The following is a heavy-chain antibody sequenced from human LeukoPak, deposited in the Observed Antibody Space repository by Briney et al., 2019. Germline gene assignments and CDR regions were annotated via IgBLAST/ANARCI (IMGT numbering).Heavy chain of an antibody. CDR1: GYTFSNYD. J-gene: IGHJ4*02. Sequence: ASVKVSCTASGYTFSNYDIIWVRQAPGQGLEWLGWISAYIGDTKYVQKFQGRVTMTTDTSPSTAYMELRSLRSDDTAVYYCARAYGSSSSPDYWGQGTLVTVSS. CDR3: ARAYGSSSSPDY. D-gene: IGHD6-6*01. V-gene: IGHV1-18*01. CDR2: ISAYIGDT.